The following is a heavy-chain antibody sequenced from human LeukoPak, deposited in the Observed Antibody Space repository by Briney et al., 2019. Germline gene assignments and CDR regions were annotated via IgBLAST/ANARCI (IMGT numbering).Heavy chain of an antibody. V-gene: IGHV1-69*04. CDR3: ARDFYRDSSAELGGYFDY. J-gene: IGHJ4*02. CDR1: GGTFSSYA. Sequence: GASVKVSCKASGGTFSSYAISWVRQAPGQGLEWTGRIIPILGIANYAQKFQGRVTITADKSTSTAYMELSSLRSEDTAVYYCARDFYRDSSAELGGYFDYWGQGTLVTVSS. CDR2: IIPILGIA. D-gene: IGHD6-25*01.